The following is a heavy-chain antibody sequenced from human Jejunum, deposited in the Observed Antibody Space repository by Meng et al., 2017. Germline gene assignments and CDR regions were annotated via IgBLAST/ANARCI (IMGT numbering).Heavy chain of an antibody. D-gene: IGHD5-12*01. J-gene: IGHJ4*02. CDR1: GYTFNSYG. V-gene: IGHV3-23*01. CDR3: AKVERYSANHGADF. Sequence: GESLKISCEGSGYTFNSYGMTWVRQAPGKGLEWVSSTTGGAGVTYYADSVKGRFTMSRDNSQNSLYLQMTSLRGDDTAVYYCAKVERYSANHGADFWGQGTLVTVSS. CDR2: TTGGAGVT.